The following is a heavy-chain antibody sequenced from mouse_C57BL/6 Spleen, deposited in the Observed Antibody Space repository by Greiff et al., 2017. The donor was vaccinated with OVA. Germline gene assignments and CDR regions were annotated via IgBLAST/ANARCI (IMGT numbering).Heavy chain of an antibody. CDR1: GFTFSSYA. J-gene: IGHJ2*01. CDR2: ISDGGSYT. D-gene: IGHD1-1*01. V-gene: IGHV5-4*01. Sequence: EVKLMESGGGLVKPGGSLKLSCAASGFTFSSYAMSWVRQTPEKRLEWVATISDGGSYTYYPNNVKGRFTISRDNAKNNLYLQMSHLKSEDTAIYYCARDYGSSYFDYWGQGTTLTVSS. CDR3: ARDYGSSYFDY.